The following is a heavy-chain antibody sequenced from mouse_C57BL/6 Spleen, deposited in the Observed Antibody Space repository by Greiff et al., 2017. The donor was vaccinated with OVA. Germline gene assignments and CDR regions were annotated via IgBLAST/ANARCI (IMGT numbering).Heavy chain of an antibody. CDR2: IDPAAGCT. J-gene: IGHJ2*01. Sequence: QVQLQQPGAELVRPGTSVTLSCKASGYTFTSYWMHWVKQRPGHGLEWIGAIDPAAGCTNYNQKFKGKATLTVDTSSSTAYMQLSSLTSEDSAVYYCARSPYLVHFGGWGTGATLTVAS. V-gene: IGHV1-59*01. CDR1: GYTFTSYW. CDR3: ARSPYLVHFGG. D-gene: IGHD1-1*02.